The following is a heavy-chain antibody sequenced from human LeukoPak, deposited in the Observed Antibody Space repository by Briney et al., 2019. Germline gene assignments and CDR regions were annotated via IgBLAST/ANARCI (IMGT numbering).Heavy chain of an antibody. CDR3: ARVVDETGSSWAQGFDY. CDR2: INPSGGST. D-gene: IGHD6-13*01. J-gene: IGHJ4*02. CDR1: GYTFTSYY. Sequence: ASVKVSCKASGYTFTSYYMHWVRQAPGQGLEWMGIINPSGGSTSYAQKFQGRVTMTRDTSTSTVYMELSSLRSEDTAVYYCARVVDETGSSWAQGFDYWGQGTLVTVSS. V-gene: IGHV1-46*01.